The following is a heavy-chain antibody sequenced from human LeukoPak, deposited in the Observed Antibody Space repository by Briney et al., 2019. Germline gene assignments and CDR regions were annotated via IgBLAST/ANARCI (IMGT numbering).Heavy chain of an antibody. CDR2: FDPEDGET. Sequence: ASVKVSCKVSGYTLTELSMHWVRQAPGKGLEWMGGFDPEDGETIYAQKFQGRVTMTEDTSTDTAYMELSSLRSEDTAVYYCARDYSTHYDSSGYMRYNWFDPWGQGTLVTVSS. CDR1: GYTLTELS. CDR3: ARDYSTHYDSSGYMRYNWFDP. D-gene: IGHD3-22*01. V-gene: IGHV1-24*01. J-gene: IGHJ5*02.